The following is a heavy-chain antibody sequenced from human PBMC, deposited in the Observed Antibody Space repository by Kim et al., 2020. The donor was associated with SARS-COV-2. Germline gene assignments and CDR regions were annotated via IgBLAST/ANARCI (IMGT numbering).Heavy chain of an antibody. V-gene: IGHV3-33*06. CDR2: IWYDGSNK. CDR3: ANLGLEDY. Sequence: GGSLRLSCAASGFTFSNYPMHWVRQAPGKGLEWVALIWYDGSNKYFADSVKGRFTISRDNSKNMLYLQMNSLRAEDTAVYYCANLGLEDYWGQGTLVTVS. J-gene: IGHJ4*02. CDR1: GFTFSNYP.